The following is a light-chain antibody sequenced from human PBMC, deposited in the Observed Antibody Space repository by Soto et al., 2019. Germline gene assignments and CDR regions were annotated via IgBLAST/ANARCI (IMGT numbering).Light chain of an antibody. V-gene: IGKV3-20*01. J-gene: IGKJ3*01. CDR2: NAS. CDR1: QTVSSGS. Sequence: EIVLTQSPGTLSLSPGESATLSCRASQTVSSGSLAWYQQKPGQAPRLLISNASRRATGVPDRFSGSGSGTDFTLTISRLEPEDFAVYSCQQYGTSPVTFGPGTKVDIK. CDR3: QQYGTSPVT.